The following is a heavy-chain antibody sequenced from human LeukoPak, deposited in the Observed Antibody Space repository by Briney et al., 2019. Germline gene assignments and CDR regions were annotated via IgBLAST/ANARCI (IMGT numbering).Heavy chain of an antibody. CDR1: GYTFTSYG. J-gene: IGHJ3*02. CDR2: FDPEDGET. CDR3: ATGDGYEKWAFDI. V-gene: IGHV1-24*01. D-gene: IGHD5-24*01. Sequence: PGASVKVSCKASGYTFTSYGISWVRQAPGKGLEWMGGFDPEDGETIYAQKFQGRVTMTEDTSTDTAYMELSSLRSEDTAVYYCATGDGYEKWAFDIWGQGTMVTVSS.